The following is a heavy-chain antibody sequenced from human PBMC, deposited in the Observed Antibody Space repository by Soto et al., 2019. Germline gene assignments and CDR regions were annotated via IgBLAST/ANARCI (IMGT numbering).Heavy chain of an antibody. J-gene: IGHJ3*02. CDR1: GGSISNYY. Sequence: SETLSLTCSVSGGSISNYYWSWIRQPPGKGLEWIGYIYNSVSTNYNPSLKSRVTISVDTSENQFSLRLRSVTAADTAVYYCARGLAAAGPKGAFDIWGQGTVVTVSS. D-gene: IGHD6-13*01. CDR3: ARGLAAAGPKGAFDI. CDR2: IYNSVST. V-gene: IGHV4-59*01.